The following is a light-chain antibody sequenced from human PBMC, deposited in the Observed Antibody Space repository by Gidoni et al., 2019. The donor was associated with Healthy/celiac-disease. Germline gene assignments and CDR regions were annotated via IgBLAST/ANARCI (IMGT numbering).Light chain of an antibody. CDR2: DVS. J-gene: IGLJ2*01. CDR1: SSAVGGYPS. Sequence: QSALTQPASVSGYPGQSITISCTGNSSAVGGYPSVSWYQQPPGKAPKLMIYDVSNRPSGVSNRFSGSKSGNTASLTLSGLQAEDESDYYCSSYTSSSTVVFGGGTKLTVL. CDR3: SSYTSSSTVV. V-gene: IGLV2-14*03.